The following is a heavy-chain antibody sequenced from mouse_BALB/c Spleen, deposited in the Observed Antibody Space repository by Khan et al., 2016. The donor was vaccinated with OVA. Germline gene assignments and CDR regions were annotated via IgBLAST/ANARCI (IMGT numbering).Heavy chain of an antibody. CDR3: ATSGQYGGNYYFGMDY. V-gene: IGHV1-7*01. D-gene: IGHD2-1*01. CDR1: GYTFTTYW. Sequence: QVQLQQSGAELAKPGASMKMSCKASGYTFTTYWMHWIKQRPGQGLEWIGYINPNTDYNECEQKFKDKATLTADKSSSTVYMQLSSLTSEDSAVDYCATSGQYGGNYYFGMDYWGQGTSVTVSS. J-gene: IGHJ4*01. CDR2: INPNTDYN.